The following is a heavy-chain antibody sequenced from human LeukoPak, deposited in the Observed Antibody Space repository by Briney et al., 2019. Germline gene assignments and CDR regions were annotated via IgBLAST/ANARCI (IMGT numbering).Heavy chain of an antibody. V-gene: IGHV4-4*07. CDR3: ARGQIDWFGELSQYYFDY. D-gene: IGHD3-10*01. CDR2: IYTSGST. Sequence: PSETLSLTCTVSGGSISSYYWSWIRQPAGKGLEWIGRIYTSGSTNYNPSLKSRVTMSVDTSKNQFSLKLSSVTAADTAVYYCARGQIDWFGELSQYYFDYWGQGTLVTVSS. J-gene: IGHJ4*02. CDR1: GGSISSYY.